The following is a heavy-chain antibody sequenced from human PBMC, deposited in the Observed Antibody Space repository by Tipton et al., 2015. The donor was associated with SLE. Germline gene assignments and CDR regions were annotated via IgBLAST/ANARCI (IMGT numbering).Heavy chain of an antibody. CDR1: GDSISPYY. D-gene: IGHD6-6*01. J-gene: IGHJ6*02. V-gene: IGHV4-59*12. Sequence: TLSLTCNVSGDSISPYYWSWIRQPPGKGLEWIAYVYYSGITKYNPSLKSRVTISVDTSKNQFSLRLNSVTAADTAVYYCARVDSSYIYYYYYGMDVWGQGTTVTVSS. CDR2: VYYSGIT. CDR3: ARVDSSYIYYYYYGMDV.